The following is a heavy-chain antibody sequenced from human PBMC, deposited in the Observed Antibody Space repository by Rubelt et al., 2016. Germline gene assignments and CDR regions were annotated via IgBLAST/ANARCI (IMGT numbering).Heavy chain of an antibody. J-gene: IGHJ3*02. CDR1: GYSFTSYW. Sequence: EVQLVQSGAEVKKPGESLKISCKGSGYSFTSYWIGWVRQMPGKGLEWMGIIYPGDSDTRYSPSFQGQVTISADKSISTAYLQWSSLKASDTAMYYCARPGADSRPHDFLGELSLYSYDAFDIWGQGTMVTVSS. V-gene: IGHV5-51*01. CDR2: IYPGDSDT. D-gene: IGHD3-16*02. CDR3: ARPGADSRPHDFLGELSLYSYDAFDI.